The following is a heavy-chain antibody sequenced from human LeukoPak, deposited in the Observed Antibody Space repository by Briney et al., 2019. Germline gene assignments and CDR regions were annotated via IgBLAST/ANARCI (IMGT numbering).Heavy chain of an antibody. D-gene: IGHD2-2*01. V-gene: IGHV1-2*02. J-gene: IGHJ3*02. CDR3: ASDIVVVPAEAFDI. Sequence: ASVKVSCKASGYTFTGYYMHWVRQAPGQGLEWMGWINPNNGGTNYAQKFQGRVTMTRDTSISTAYMELSRLRSDDTAVYYCASDIVVVPAEAFDIWGQGTMVTVSS. CDR1: GYTFTGYY. CDR2: INPNNGGT.